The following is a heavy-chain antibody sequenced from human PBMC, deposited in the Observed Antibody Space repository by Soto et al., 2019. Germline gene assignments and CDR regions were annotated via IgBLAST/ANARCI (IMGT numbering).Heavy chain of an antibody. V-gene: IGHV1-69*12. J-gene: IGHJ6*02. Sequence: QVQLVQSGAEVKKPGSSVKVSCKASGGIFSSYAISWVRQAPGQGLEWMGGIIPIFGTANYAQKFQGRVTITADESTSTAYMELSSLRSEDTAVYYCARDGGGYSGYAFSHHYGMDVWGQGTTVTVSS. D-gene: IGHD5-12*01. CDR3: ARDGGGYSGYAFSHHYGMDV. CDR1: GGIFSSYA. CDR2: IIPIFGTA.